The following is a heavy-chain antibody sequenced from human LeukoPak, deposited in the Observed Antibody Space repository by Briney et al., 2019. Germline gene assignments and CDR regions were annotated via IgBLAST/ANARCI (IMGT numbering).Heavy chain of an antibody. D-gene: IGHD3-22*01. CDR1: GYTFASYA. J-gene: IGHJ4*02. CDR3: ASVTYSNYDDFDY. V-gene: IGHV1-2*02. CDR2: MYPNSGDT. Sequence: ASVKVSCKASGYTFASYAISWVRQAPGQGLEWMGWMYPNSGDTKYAQKFQGRVTMTRDTSISTAYMELSSLRSDDTAVYYCASVTYSNYDDFDYWGQGTLVTVSS.